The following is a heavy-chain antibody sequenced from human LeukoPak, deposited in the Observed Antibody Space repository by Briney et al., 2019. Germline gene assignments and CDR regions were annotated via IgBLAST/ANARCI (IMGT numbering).Heavy chain of an antibody. CDR2: ISAYNGNT. J-gene: IGHJ3*02. V-gene: IGHV1-18*01. D-gene: IGHD2/OR15-2a*01. CDR1: GYTFTSYG. CDR3: ARAPTFPHDAFDI. Sequence: ASVKVSCKASGYTFTSYGISWVRQAPGQGLEWMGWISAYNGNTNYAQKLQGRVTITADKSTSTAYMELSSLRSEDTAVYYCARAPTFPHDAFDIWGQGTMVTVSS.